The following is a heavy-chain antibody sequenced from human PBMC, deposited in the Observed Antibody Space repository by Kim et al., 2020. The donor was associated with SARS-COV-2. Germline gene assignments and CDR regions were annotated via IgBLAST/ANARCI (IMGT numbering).Heavy chain of an antibody. J-gene: IGHJ4*02. CDR3: ARGGAVLRFLEWLSSYFDY. Sequence: ASVKVSCKASGYTFSNYAMHWVRHAPGQRLEWMGWINAGSGNTEYSQKFQGRLIITRDTSASTAYMELSSLRSEDTAVYYCARGGAVLRFLEWLSSYFDYWGQGTRVTVSS. CDR2: INAGSGNT. D-gene: IGHD3-3*01. CDR1: GYTFSNYA. V-gene: IGHV1-3*01.